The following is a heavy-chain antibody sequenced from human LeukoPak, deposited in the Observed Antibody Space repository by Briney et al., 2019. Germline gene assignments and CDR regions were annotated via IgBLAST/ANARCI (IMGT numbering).Heavy chain of an antibody. V-gene: IGHV4-30-4*01. CDR2: IYYSGST. CDR3: ARARIRYFDWLSNYFDY. CDR1: GGSISSGDYY. D-gene: IGHD3-9*01. J-gene: IGHJ4*02. Sequence: PSETLSLTCTVSGGSISSGDYYWSWIRQPPGKGLEWIGYIYYSGSTYYNPSLKSRVTISVDTSKNQFSLKLSSVTAADTAVYYCARARIRYFDWLSNYFDYWGQGTLVTVSS.